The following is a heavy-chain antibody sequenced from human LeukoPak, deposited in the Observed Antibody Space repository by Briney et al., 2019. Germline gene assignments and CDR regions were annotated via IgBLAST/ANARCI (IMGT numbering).Heavy chain of an antibody. CDR3: ARTREPYYFDY. CDR2: INHSGST. Sequence: SETLSLTCAVYGGSFSGYYWSWIRQPPGKGLEWIGEINHSGSTNYNPSLKSRVTISVDTSKNQFSLKLSSVTAADTAVYYCARTREPYYFDYWGQGTPVTVSS. V-gene: IGHV4-34*01. CDR1: GGSFSGYY. J-gene: IGHJ4*02.